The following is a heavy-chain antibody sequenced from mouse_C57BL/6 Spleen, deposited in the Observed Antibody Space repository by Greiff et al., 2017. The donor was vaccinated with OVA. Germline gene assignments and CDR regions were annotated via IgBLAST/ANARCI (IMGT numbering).Heavy chain of an antibody. Sequence: EVQLQQSGPELVKPGASVKISCKASGYTFTDYYMNWVKQSHGKSLEWIGDINPNNGGTSYNQKFKGKATLTVDKSSSTAYMELRSLTSEDSAVYYCARGYGQGGWFAYWGQGTLVTVSA. CDR1: GYTFTDYY. CDR3: ARGYGQGGWFAY. D-gene: IGHD1-1*02. J-gene: IGHJ3*01. CDR2: INPNNGGT. V-gene: IGHV1-26*01.